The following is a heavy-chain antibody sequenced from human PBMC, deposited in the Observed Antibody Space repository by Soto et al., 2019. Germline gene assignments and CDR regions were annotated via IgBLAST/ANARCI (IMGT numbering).Heavy chain of an antibody. CDR2: IVVGSGNT. Sequence: SVKVSCKASGLTFSDSVVQWVRQARGQRPEWIGRIVVGSGNTNLTQKFQQRVTITRDMATSTAYMELSSLRSEDTAVYYCAADVTRYCSGGSRWYVYYGMDVWGQGTTVTVSS. CDR3: AADVTRYCSGGSRWYVYYGMDV. J-gene: IGHJ6*02. CDR1: GLTFSDSV. D-gene: IGHD2-15*01. V-gene: IGHV1-58*01.